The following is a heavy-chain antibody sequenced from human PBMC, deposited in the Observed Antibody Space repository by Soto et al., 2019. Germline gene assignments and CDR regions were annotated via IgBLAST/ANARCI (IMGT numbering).Heavy chain of an antibody. CDR1: GGSINSGGYC. V-gene: IGHV4-31*03. CDR3: SRGILV. Sequence: QEQLQESGPGLVKPSQTLSLTCTVSGGSINSGGYCWSWIRPHPGKGLDWIGCISYGGSTSYNPSLKSRVTISVDTSKNQFSLKLTSVTAADTAVYYCSRGILVWGQGALITVSS. D-gene: IGHD5-18*01. J-gene: IGHJ4*02. CDR2: ISYGGST.